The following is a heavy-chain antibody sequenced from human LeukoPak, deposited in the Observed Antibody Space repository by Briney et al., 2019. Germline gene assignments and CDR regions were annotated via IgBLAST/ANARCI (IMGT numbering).Heavy chain of an antibody. D-gene: IGHD3-3*01. V-gene: IGHV3-9*01. CDR2: ISWNSGSI. Sequence: PGGSLRLSCAASGFTFDDYAMHWVRHAPGKGLEWVSGISWNSGSIGYADSVKGRFTISRDNAKNSLYLQMNSLRAEDTALYYCAKDGVPYYDFWSGYCAIDYWGQGTLVTVSS. CDR3: AKDGVPYYDFWSGYCAIDY. J-gene: IGHJ4*02. CDR1: GFTFDDYA.